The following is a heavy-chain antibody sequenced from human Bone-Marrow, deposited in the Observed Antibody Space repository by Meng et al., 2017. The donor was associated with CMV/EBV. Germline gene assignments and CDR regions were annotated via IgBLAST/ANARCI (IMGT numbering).Heavy chain of an antibody. V-gene: IGHV3-53*01. J-gene: IGHJ3*02. D-gene: IGHD2-2*02. CDR3: ARGGYCSSTSFYNAAFSI. CDR2: IYSGGST. CDR1: GFTVSSNY. Sequence: GGSLRLSCAASGFTVSSNYMSWVRQAPGKGLEWVSVIYSGGSTYYADSVKGRFTISRDNSKNTLYLQMNSLRAEDTAVYYCARGGYCSSTSFYNAAFSILGQGTMVTVSS.